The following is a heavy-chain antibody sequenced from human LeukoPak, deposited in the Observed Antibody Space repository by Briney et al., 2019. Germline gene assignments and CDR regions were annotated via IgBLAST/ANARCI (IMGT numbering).Heavy chain of an antibody. J-gene: IGHJ5*02. Sequence: SETLSLTCTVSGGSISSSSYYWGWIRQPPGKGLEWIGSIYYSGSTYYNPSLKSRVTISVDTSKNQFSLKLSSVTAADTAVYYCAREDVNWFDPWGQGTLVTVSS. CDR1: GGSISSSSYY. CDR3: AREDVNWFDP. V-gene: IGHV4-39*07. CDR2: IYYSGST.